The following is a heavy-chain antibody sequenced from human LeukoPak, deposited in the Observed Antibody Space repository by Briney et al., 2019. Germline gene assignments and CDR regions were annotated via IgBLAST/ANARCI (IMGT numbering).Heavy chain of an antibody. D-gene: IGHD3-10*01. Sequence: GGSLRVSCAASGFTVSSNYMSWVRQAPGKGLEWVGRIKSKTDGGTTDYAAPVKGRFTISRDDSKNTLYLQMNSLKTEDTAVYYCTTDTLWDYGSGSTDYWGQGTLVTVSS. CDR2: IKSKTDGGTT. J-gene: IGHJ4*02. CDR3: TTDTLWDYGSGSTDY. V-gene: IGHV3-15*01. CDR1: GFTVSSNY.